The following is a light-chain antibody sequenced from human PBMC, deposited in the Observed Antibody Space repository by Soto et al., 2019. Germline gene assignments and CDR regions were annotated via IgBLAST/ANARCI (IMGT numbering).Light chain of an antibody. CDR3: QQSHRTPWT. Sequence: DIQMTQSPPSLSASVGDRVTITCRAGQTIGNLVNWYQQRPGKAPHLLIDLTSSLQTGVPSRFSGSGSGTEFTLTINSLQPEDFATYFCQQSHRTPWTFGQGTRVE. J-gene: IGKJ1*01. V-gene: IGKV1-39*01. CDR2: LTS. CDR1: QTIGNL.